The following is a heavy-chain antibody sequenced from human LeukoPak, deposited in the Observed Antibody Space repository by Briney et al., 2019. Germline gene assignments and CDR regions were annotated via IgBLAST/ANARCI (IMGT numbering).Heavy chain of an antibody. CDR3: AREGWLQSPFDY. CDR1: GGSISSYY. CDR2: IYYSGST. V-gene: IGHV4-59*12. Sequence: PAETLSLTCTVSGGSISSYYWSWIRQPPGKVLEWIGYIYYSGSTNYNPSLKSRVTISVDTSKNQFSLKLSSVTVADTAVYYCAREGWLQSPFDYWGQGTLVTVSS. D-gene: IGHD5-24*01. J-gene: IGHJ4*02.